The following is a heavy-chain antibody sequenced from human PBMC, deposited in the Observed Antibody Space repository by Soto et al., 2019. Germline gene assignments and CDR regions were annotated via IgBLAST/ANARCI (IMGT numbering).Heavy chain of an antibody. J-gene: IGHJ3*02. V-gene: IGHV4-59*01. CDR3: ARVWGGAFDN. D-gene: IGHD1-26*01. CDR1: GGSISSYY. Sequence: QVQLQESGPGLVKPSETLSLTCTVSGGSISSYYWSWIRQPPGKGLEWIGYIYYSGSTNYNPSLKRRVTISVDTSKNHFSLMLSSVNAADKAVYYWARVWGGAFDNWGQGTMVTVSS. CDR2: IYYSGST.